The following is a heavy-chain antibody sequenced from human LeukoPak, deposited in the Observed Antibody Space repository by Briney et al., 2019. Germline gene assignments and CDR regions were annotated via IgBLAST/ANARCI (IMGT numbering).Heavy chain of an antibody. CDR3: ARPYDTRGYFPDY. CDR1: GFTFSSYA. J-gene: IGHJ4*02. D-gene: IGHD3-22*01. CDR2: ISRGSDHI. V-gene: IGHV3-21*01. Sequence: PGGSLRLSCAASGFTFSSYAMNWVRQAPGKGLEWVSSISRGSDHIFYADSMKGRFTISRDNAKNSLYLQMNSLGDEDTAVYYCARPYDTRGYFPDYWGQGTLVTVSS.